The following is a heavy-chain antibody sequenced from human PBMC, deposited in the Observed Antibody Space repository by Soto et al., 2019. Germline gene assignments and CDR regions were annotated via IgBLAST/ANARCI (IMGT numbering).Heavy chain of an antibody. CDR1: GFTFSSYA. CDR3: SRTVGATSDY. V-gene: IGHV3-30-3*01. J-gene: IGHJ4*02. D-gene: IGHD1-26*01. CDR2: ISYDGSNK. Sequence: QVQLVESGGGVVQPGRSLRLSFAASGFTFSSYAMHWVRQAPGKGLEWVAVISYDGSNKYYADAVKGRFTISRDNSKNTLYLQMNSLRAEDTAVYYCSRTVGATSDYWGQGTLVTGSS.